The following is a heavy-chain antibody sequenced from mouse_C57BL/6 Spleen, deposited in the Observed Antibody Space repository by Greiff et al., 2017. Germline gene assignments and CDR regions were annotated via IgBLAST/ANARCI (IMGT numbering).Heavy chain of an antibody. V-gene: IGHV5-4*03. CDR2: ISDGGSYT. CDR1: GFTFSSYA. J-gene: IGHJ2*01. D-gene: IGHD1-1*01. Sequence: EVNVVESGGGLVKPGGSLKLSCAASGFTFSSYAMSWVRQTPEKRLEWVATISDGGSYTYYPDNVKGRFTISRDNAKNNLYLQMSHLKSEDTAMYYCARAEYYYGFYYFDYWGQGTTLTVSS. CDR3: ARAEYYYGFYYFDY.